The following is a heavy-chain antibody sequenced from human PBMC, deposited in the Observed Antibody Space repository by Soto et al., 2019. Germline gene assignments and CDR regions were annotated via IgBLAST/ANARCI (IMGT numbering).Heavy chain of an antibody. J-gene: IGHJ5*02. CDR1: GGSIGGVGYS. V-gene: IGHV4-30-2*01. Sequence: PSETLSLTCAVSGGSIGGVGYSWSWIRQPPGGGLEWIGYMYHSGTFLKSPSLKTRLTMSLDMSKNQFSLTLNSMTAADTAVYYCARAQSYSGSGNYNNLMFDAWGQGVQVTVSS. CDR3: ARAQSYSGSGNYNNLMFDA. CDR2: MYHSGTF. D-gene: IGHD3-10*01.